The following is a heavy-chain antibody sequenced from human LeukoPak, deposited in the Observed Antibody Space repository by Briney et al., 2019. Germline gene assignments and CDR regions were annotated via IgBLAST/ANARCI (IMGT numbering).Heavy chain of an antibody. CDR3: AREDFQFRGKDAFDI. J-gene: IGHJ3*02. CDR2: ISSSGSTI. V-gene: IGHV3-11*04. Sequence: GGSLRLSCAASGFTFSDYYMSWIRQAPGKGLEWVSYISSSGSTIYYADSVKGRFTISRDNAKNSLYLQMNSLGAEDTAVYYCAREDFQFRGKDAFDIWGHGTMVTVSS. CDR1: GFTFSDYY. D-gene: IGHD3-16*01.